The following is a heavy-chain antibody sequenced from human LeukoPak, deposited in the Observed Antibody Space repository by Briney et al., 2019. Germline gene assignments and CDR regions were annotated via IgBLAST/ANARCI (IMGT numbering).Heavy chain of an antibody. D-gene: IGHD4-23*01. Sequence: GGSLRLSCAASGFTFSSYSMNWVRQAPGKGLEWVSYISSTSSTIYYADSVKGRFTISRDNAKNSLYLQMNSLRAEDTAVYYCARQYGGNSLDYWGQGTLVTVSS. CDR3: ARQYGGNSLDY. CDR1: GFTFSSYS. J-gene: IGHJ4*02. V-gene: IGHV3-48*04. CDR2: ISSTSSTI.